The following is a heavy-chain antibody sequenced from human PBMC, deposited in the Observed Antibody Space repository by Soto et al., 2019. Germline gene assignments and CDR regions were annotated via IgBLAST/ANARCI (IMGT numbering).Heavy chain of an antibody. V-gene: IGHV5-10-1*01. J-gene: IGHJ6*02. CDR2: IDPSDSYT. CDR1: GYSFTSYW. Sequence: GESLKSSCKGSGYSFTSYWISWVRQMPGKGLEWMGRIDPSDSYTNYSPSFQGHVTISADKSISTAYLQWSSLKASDTAMYYCARTLAAAGSRGYYYYGMDVWGHGTTVTVSS. CDR3: ARTLAAAGSRGYYYYGMDV. D-gene: IGHD6-13*01.